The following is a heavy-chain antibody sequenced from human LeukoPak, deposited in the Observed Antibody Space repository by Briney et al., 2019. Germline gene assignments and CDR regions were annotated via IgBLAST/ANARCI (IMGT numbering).Heavy chain of an antibody. CDR3: ARHNYYHFDY. V-gene: IGHV3-7*01. D-gene: IGHD1-1*01. CDR1: GFTFNSFS. J-gene: IGHJ4*02. CDR2: IKHDGSEK. Sequence: PGGSLRLSCSASGFTFNSFSMTWVRQAPGKGLEWVANIKHDGSEKYYADSVRGRVTISRDNTKNSVYLQMNTLRAEDTAVYFCARHNYYHFDYWGQGTLVTVSS.